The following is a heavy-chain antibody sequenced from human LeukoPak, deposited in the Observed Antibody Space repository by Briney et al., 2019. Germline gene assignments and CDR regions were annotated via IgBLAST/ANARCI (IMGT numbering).Heavy chain of an antibody. CDR3: ARDSGEYTITMIVVVNAFDI. CDR1: GYSISSGYY. D-gene: IGHD3-22*01. CDR2: IYHSGST. V-gene: IGHV4-38-2*02. Sequence: PSETLSLTCTVSGYSISSGYYWGWIRQPPGKGLEWIGSIYHSGSTYYNPSLKSRVTISVDTSKNQFSLKLSSVTAADTAVYYCARDSGEYTITMIVVVNAFDIWGQGTMVTVSS. J-gene: IGHJ3*02.